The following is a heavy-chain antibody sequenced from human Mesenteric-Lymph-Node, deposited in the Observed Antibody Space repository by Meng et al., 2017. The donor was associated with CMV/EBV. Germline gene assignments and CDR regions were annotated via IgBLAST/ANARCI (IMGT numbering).Heavy chain of an antibody. D-gene: IGHD3-22*01. CDR3: ARAFDTNGYYRYFDY. J-gene: IGHJ4*02. V-gene: IGHV3-21*01. Sequence: GESLKISCAASGFTFSSYAMSWVRQAPGKGLEWVSAISSSGAYIFYADSVKGRFTISRDNAKNSVFLQMNSLKAEDTAVYYCARAFDTNGYYRYFDYWGQGTPVTVSS. CDR2: ISSSGAYI. CDR1: GFTFSSYA.